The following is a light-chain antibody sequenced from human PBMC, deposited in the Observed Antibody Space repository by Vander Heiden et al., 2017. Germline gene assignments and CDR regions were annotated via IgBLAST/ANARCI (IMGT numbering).Light chain of an antibody. CDR1: SSDVGSYNY. CDR3: CSYAGSYTQV. Sequence: QSALTQPRSVSGSPGQSVTISCTGTSSDVGSYNYVSWYQQHPGKAPKLMMYDVSKRPSGVPDRFSGSKSGNTASLTISGLQAEDEADYYCCSYAGSYTQVFGGGTKLTVL. V-gene: IGLV2-11*01. J-gene: IGLJ3*02. CDR2: DVS.